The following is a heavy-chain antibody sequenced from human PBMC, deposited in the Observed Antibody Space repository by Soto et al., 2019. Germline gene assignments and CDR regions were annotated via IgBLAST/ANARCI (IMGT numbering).Heavy chain of an antibody. Sequence: QVQLVQSGAEVKKPGSSVKVSCKASGFTFSTYTITWVRQAPGQGLELMGKIIPIVDIANYAQKFQGRVTITADKSTSTAYMELSSLRSEDTAVYYCARDYYYGSGSSMDIFDYWGQGTLVTVSS. V-gene: IGHV1-69*02. CDR2: IIPIVDIA. CDR1: GFTFSTYT. D-gene: IGHD3-10*01. J-gene: IGHJ4*02. CDR3: ARDYYYGSGSSMDIFDY.